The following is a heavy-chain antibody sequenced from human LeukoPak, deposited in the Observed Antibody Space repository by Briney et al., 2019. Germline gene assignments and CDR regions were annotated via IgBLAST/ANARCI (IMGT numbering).Heavy chain of an antibody. V-gene: IGHV4-4*09. CDR3: ARSLYSYGLIDY. J-gene: IGHJ4*02. CDR1: GGSISSYY. CDR2: IYTSGST. D-gene: IGHD5-18*01. Sequence: SETLSLTCTVSGGSISSYYWSWIRQPPGKGLEWIGFIYTSGSTNDNPSLKSRVTMSVDTSKNQFSLKLSSVTAADTAVYYCARSLYSYGLIDYWGQGTLVTVSS.